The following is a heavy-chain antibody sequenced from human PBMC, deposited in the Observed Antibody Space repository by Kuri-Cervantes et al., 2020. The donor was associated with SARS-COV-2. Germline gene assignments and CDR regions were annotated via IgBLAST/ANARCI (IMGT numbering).Heavy chain of an antibody. Sequence: SGPTLVKPTQTLTLTCTFSGFSPSTSGVGVGWIRQPPGKALEWLALIHWNDDKRYSPSLKSRLTITKDTSKNQVVLTMTNMDPVDTATYYCAHTPIRFLEWDNWFDPWGQGTLVTVSS. CDR3: AHTPIRFLEWDNWFDP. CDR2: IHWNDDK. D-gene: IGHD3-3*01. V-gene: IGHV2-5*01. J-gene: IGHJ5*02. CDR1: GFSPSTSGVG.